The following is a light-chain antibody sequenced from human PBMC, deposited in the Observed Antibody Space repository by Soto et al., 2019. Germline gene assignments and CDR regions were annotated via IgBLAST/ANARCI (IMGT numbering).Light chain of an antibody. CDR1: QSVSSNY. CDR2: GAS. Sequence: EIVLTQSPGTLSLSPGERATLSCRASQSVSSNYLAWYQQRTGQPPRLLISGASSRATGIPDRFSGSGSGTDFTLTISRLEPEDFAVYHCQQYGGAPWTFGQGTKVEIK. V-gene: IGKV3-20*01. CDR3: QQYGGAPWT. J-gene: IGKJ1*01.